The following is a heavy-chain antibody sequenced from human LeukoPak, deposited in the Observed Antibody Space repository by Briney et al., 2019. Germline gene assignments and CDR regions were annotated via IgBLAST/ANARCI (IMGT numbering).Heavy chain of an antibody. Sequence: SETLSLTCTVSGGSISSGSYYWSWIRQPAGKGLEWIGRIYTSGTTNYNPSLKSRVTISLNTSKNQFSLKLSSVTAADTAVYYCAGNYYGSGSYYSEDRYWGQGTLVTVSS. CDR3: AGNYYGSGSYYSEDRY. CDR2: IYTSGTT. V-gene: IGHV4-61*02. D-gene: IGHD3-10*01. CDR1: GGSISSGSYY. J-gene: IGHJ4*02.